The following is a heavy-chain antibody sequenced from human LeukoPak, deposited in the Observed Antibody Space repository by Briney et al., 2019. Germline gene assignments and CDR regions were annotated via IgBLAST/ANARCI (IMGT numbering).Heavy chain of an antibody. CDR2: INSDGRAT. V-gene: IGHV3-74*01. CDR1: GFTISNYW. Sequence: PGGPLGLPCAAPGFTISNYWILWVRQAPGKGLVWVSRINSDGRATNYADSVKGRFTISRDNAKNTLYLQMNSLRVEDTAAYYCARDFLGMDVWGQGTTVTVSS. CDR3: ARDFLGMDV. J-gene: IGHJ6*02.